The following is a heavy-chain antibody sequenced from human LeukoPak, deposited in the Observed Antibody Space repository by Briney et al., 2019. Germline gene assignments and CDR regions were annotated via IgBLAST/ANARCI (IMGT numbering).Heavy chain of an antibody. D-gene: IGHD3-22*01. V-gene: IGHV4-30-4*08. CDR1: GGSISSGDYY. Sequence: SETLSLTCTVSGGSISSGDYYWSWIRQPPGKGLEWIGYIYYSGGTYYNPSLKSRVTISVDTSKNQFSLELSSVTAADTAVYYCARDSGLDSFDYWGQGTLVTVSS. J-gene: IGHJ4*02. CDR2: IYYSGGT. CDR3: ARDSGLDSFDY.